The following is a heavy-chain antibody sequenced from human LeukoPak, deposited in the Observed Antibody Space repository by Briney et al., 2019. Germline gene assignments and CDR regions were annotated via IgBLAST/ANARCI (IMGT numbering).Heavy chain of an antibody. CDR2: IYYSGST. CDR1: GYSISNGYY. V-gene: IGHV4-59*01. CDR3: ARGVVAAPQTFDY. Sequence: SETLSLTCTVSGYSISNGYYWGWIRQPPGKGLEWIGYIYYSGSTNYNPSLKSRVTISVDTSKNQFSLKLTSVTAADTAVYYCARGVVAAPQTFDYWGQGTLVTVSS. D-gene: IGHD2-15*01. J-gene: IGHJ4*02.